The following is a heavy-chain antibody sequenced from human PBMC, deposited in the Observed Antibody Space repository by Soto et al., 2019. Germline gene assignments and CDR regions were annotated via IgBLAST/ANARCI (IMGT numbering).Heavy chain of an antibody. Sequence: PSETLSLTCTVSGCSISSGGYYWSWIRQHPGKGLEWIGYIYYSGSTYYNPSLKSRVTISVDTSKNQFSLKLSSVTAADTAVYYCARGCGCGGDSIDAFDIWGQGTMVTVSS. CDR2: IYYSGST. CDR1: GCSISSGGYY. CDR3: ARGCGCGGDSIDAFDI. J-gene: IGHJ3*02. D-gene: IGHD2-21*01. V-gene: IGHV4-31*03.